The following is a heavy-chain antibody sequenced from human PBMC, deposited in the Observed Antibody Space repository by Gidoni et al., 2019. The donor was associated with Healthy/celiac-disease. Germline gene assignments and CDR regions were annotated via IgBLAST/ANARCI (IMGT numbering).Heavy chain of an antibody. CDR3: TTDGSSSSVGAFAI. CDR2: IKSKTDGGTT. CDR1: GGTCRNAW. V-gene: IGHV3-15*01. D-gene: IGHD6-6*01. Sequence: EVQLVESGGGLVKAGGSLRVPCEASGGTCRNAWMSWVRQAPGKGLEWVGRIKSKTDGGTTDYAAPVKGRVTISRDDSKNTLYLQMNSLKTEYTAVYYCTTDGSSSSVGAFAIWGQGTMVTVSS. J-gene: IGHJ3*02.